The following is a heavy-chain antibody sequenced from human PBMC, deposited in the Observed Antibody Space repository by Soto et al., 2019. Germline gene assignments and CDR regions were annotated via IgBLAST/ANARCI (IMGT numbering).Heavy chain of an antibody. V-gene: IGHV4-39*01. CDR1: GGSISSSGCS. CDR3: ARQFAAAADNWFDP. J-gene: IGHJ5*02. D-gene: IGHD6-13*01. CDR2: MYYSVNT. Sequence: SETLCLTCIVFGGSISSSGCSWAWIRQPPGKGLEWIGTMYYSVNTNYNPSLESRVTISVDTSKNQFSLKLTSVTAADTAVYYCARQFAAAADNWFDPWGQGTLVTVSS.